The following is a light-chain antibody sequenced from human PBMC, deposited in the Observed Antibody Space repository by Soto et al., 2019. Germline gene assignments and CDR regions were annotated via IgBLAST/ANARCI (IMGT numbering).Light chain of an antibody. Sequence: QSVLTQPPSASASPGQSVTISCTGTSSDVGGYDFVSWYQHHPGKVPKLIIYEVTKRPSGVPDRFSGSKSGNTASLTVSGLLTDDEADYYCASYAGGNQVFGTGTKLTVL. CDR1: SSDVGGYDF. CDR2: EVT. CDR3: ASYAGGNQV. J-gene: IGLJ1*01. V-gene: IGLV2-8*01.